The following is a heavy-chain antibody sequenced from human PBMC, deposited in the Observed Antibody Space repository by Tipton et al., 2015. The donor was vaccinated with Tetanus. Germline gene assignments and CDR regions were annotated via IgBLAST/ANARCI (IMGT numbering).Heavy chain of an antibody. D-gene: IGHD2-15*01. CDR3: AREADCSGGSCFSGDFDN. V-gene: IGHV3-23*01. Sequence: SLRLSCAASGFTFTDYVMGWVRQAPGKGLEWVSTISVSGGSKFYADSVKGRFTLSRDNSKNTLYLQMNSLRAEDTALYYCAREADCSGGSCFSGDFDNWGQGTQVTVSS. CDR1: GFTFTDYV. CDR2: ISVSGGSK. J-gene: IGHJ4*02.